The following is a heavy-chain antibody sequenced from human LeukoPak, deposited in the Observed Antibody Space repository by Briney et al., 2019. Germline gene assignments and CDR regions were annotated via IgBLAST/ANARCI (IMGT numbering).Heavy chain of an antibody. V-gene: IGHV5-51*07. CDR2: IYPGDSDT. D-gene: IGHD3-22*01. CDR3: ANFHYYDSSAYYYYFDY. J-gene: IGHJ4*02. CDR1: GYSFTSYW. Sequence: GESLKISCKGSGYSFTSYWIGWVHQMPGKGLECMGIIYPGDSDTRYSPSFQGQVTISADKSISTAYLQWSSLKASDTAMYYCANFHYYDSSAYYYYFDYWGQGTLVTVSS.